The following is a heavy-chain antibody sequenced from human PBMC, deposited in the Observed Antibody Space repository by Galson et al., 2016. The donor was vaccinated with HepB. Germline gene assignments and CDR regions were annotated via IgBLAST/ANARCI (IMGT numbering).Heavy chain of an antibody. Sequence: SLRLSCAASGFTFRSYAMHWVRQAPGKGLEWVAIISYDGSNKHYADSVKGRFTISVDKSKNQFSLKLRSVTVADTAMYYCAIAERVAAAGAFDNWGQGTLVTVSS. D-gene: IGHD6-13*01. J-gene: IGHJ4*02. V-gene: IGHV3-30*04. CDR2: ISYDGSNK. CDR1: GFTFRSYA. CDR3: AIAERVAAAGAFDN.